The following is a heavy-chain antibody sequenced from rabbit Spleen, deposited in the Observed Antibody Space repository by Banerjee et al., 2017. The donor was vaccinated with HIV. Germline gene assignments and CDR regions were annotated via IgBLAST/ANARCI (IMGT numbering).Heavy chain of an antibody. CDR3: ARDTGSSFSSYGMDL. Sequence: QEQLVESGGDLIKPEGSLTLTCTASGFSFSSSYWICWVRQAPGKGLEWIACIYTGDGNTYYASWAKGRFTISKTSSTTVTLQMTSLTAADTATYFCARDTGSSFSSYGMDLWGPGTLV. D-gene: IGHD8-1*01. J-gene: IGHJ6*01. CDR1: GFSFSSSYW. V-gene: IGHV1S45*01. CDR2: IYTGDGNT.